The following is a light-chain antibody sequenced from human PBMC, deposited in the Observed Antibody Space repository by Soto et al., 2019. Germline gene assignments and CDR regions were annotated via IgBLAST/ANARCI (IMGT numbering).Light chain of an antibody. CDR1: QHVSSN. CDR2: GAS. V-gene: IGKV3-15*01. Sequence: EIVMTQSPATLSVSPGERATLSCWAIQHVSSNLAWDQQKPGQAPRLLIYGASTRATGIPARFSGSGSGTEFTLIISSLQSEDFAAYYCQQYNNWPLTFGQGTKLEIK. J-gene: IGKJ2*01. CDR3: QQYNNWPLT.